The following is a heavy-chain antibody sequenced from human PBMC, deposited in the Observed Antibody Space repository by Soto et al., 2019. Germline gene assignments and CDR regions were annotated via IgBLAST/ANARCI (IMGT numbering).Heavy chain of an antibody. D-gene: IGHD3-10*01. CDR1: GFTFSSFW. V-gene: IGHV3-74*01. J-gene: IGHJ4*02. CDR2: IYTDGSST. CDR3: AKRGVDTFGLSY. Sequence: EVQLVESGGGLVQPGGSLRLSCAVSGFTFSSFWMHWVRQAPGEGLVWVSRIYTDGSSTSYADSVKGRFTISGDNAKNTLYLQMNSLRVEDTAMYYCAKRGVDTFGLSYWGQGTLVTVSS.